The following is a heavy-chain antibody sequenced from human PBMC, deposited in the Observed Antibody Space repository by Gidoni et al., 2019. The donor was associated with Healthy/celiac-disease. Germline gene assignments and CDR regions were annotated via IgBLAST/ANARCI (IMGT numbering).Heavy chain of an antibody. D-gene: IGHD3-10*01. CDR2: IYWNDDK. CDR1: GFSLSTSGVG. Sequence: QITLKESGPTLVKPTQTLTLTCTFSGFSLSTSGVGVGWLRQPPGKALEWLALIYWNDDKRYSPALKSRLTITKDTSKNQVVLTMTNMDPVDTATYYCAHSPSMVRGVYFDYWGQGTLVTVSS. V-gene: IGHV2-5*01. J-gene: IGHJ4*02. CDR3: AHSPSMVRGVYFDY.